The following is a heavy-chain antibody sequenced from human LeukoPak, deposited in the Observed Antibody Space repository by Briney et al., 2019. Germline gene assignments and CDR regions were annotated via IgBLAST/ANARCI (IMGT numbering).Heavy chain of an antibody. J-gene: IGHJ4*02. CDR1: GFTFSTNA. Sequence: GGSLRPSCAASGFTFSTNAMSWVRQAPGKGLEWVGRIKSKTDGGTTDYAAPVKGRFTISRDDSKNTLYLQMNSLKTEDTAVYYCTTGPHWNYELYYFDYWGQGTLVTVSS. D-gene: IGHD1-7*01. CDR3: TTGPHWNYELYYFDY. V-gene: IGHV3-15*01. CDR2: IKSKTDGGTT.